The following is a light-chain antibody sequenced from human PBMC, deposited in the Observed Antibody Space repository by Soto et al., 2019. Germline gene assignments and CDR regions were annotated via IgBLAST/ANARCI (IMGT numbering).Light chain of an antibody. CDR2: DVS. J-gene: IGLJ3*02. V-gene: IGLV2-8*01. CDR3: SSYAGSNNWV. CDR1: SSDVGVYDY. Sequence: QSALTQPPSASGSPGQSVTISCTGTSSDVGVYDYVSWYQQRPGKAPKVMIYDVSKRPSGVPGRFSGSKSGNTASLTVSGLQAEDEADYYCSSYAGSNNWVFGGGTKLTVL.